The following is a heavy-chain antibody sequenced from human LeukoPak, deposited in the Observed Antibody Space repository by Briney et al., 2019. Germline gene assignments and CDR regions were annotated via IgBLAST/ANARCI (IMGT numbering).Heavy chain of an antibody. Sequence: VKVSCKASGGTFSSYAISWVRQAPGQGLEWMGGIIPIFGTAHYAQKFQGRVTITADESTSTAYMELSSLRSEDTAVYYCASPWEEGYCSGGSCYSFDYWGQGTLVTVSS. V-gene: IGHV1-69*01. CDR1: GGTFSSYA. CDR2: IIPIFGTA. J-gene: IGHJ4*02. D-gene: IGHD2-15*01. CDR3: ASPWEEGYCSGGSCYSFDY.